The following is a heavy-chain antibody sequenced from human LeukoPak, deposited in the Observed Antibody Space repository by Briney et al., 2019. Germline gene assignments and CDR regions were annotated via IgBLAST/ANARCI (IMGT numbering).Heavy chain of an antibody. J-gene: IGHJ3*02. V-gene: IGHV3-23*01. CDR2: ISGSGGST. CDR3: AKRTLRLDAFDI. D-gene: IGHD3-16*01. CDR1: GFTFSSYA. Sequence: PGGSLRLSCAASGFTFSSYAMSWVRQAPGKGLEWVSAISGSGGSTDYADFVKGRFTISRDTSKNTLYLQMNSLRAEDTAIYYCAKRTLRLDAFDIWGQGTQVTVSS.